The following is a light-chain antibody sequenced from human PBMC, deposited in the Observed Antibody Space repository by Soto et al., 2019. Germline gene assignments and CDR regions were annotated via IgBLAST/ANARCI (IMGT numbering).Light chain of an antibody. J-gene: IGKJ5*01. CDR1: QSVSSNH. CDR2: GAT. V-gene: IGKV3-20*01. Sequence: EVVLTQSPGTLSVSPGERATLSCRASQSVSSNHLAWYQHKHGQAPRLLIYGATNRATGISDRFTGSGSGTDFILTITRVEPEDFAVYSCQHYGSSSSITFGQGTRLENK. CDR3: QHYGSSSSIT.